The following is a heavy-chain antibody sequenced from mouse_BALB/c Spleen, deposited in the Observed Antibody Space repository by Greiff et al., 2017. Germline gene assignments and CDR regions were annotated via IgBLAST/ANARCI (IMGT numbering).Heavy chain of an antibody. CDR1: GYTFTSYY. CDR2: IYPGDGST. V-gene: IGHV1S56*01. Sequence: VQLQQSGPELVKPGASVKMSCKASGYTFTSYYIHWVKQRPGQGLEWIGWIYPGDGSTKYNEKFKGKTTLTADKSSSTAYMLLSSLTSEDSAIYFCARGGNYLYAMDYWGQGTSVTVSS. CDR3: ARGGNYLYAMDY. D-gene: IGHD2-1*01. J-gene: IGHJ4*01.